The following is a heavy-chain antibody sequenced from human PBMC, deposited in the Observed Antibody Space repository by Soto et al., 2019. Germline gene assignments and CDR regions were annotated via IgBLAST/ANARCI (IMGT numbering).Heavy chain of an antibody. CDR2: INRSEDT. V-gene: IGHV4-34*01. Sequence: SETLSLTCAVYGESFTGYYWNWLRQTPGKGLEWIGEINRSEDTNYTPSLKSRVAISVDTSKKQFSLTLSSVTAADTAVYYCARGRRSLTRAIAAAMGGFDIWGQGTMVTVSS. CDR3: ARGRRSLTRAIAAAMGGFDI. D-gene: IGHD2-2*01. CDR1: GESFTGYY. J-gene: IGHJ3*02.